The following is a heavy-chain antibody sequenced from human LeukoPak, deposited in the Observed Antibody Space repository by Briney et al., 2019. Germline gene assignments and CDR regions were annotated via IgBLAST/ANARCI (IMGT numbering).Heavy chain of an antibody. CDR3: ARDIEAPVGQWELLLMDV. V-gene: IGHV3-21*01. CDR2: ISSSSSYI. Sequence: GGSLRLSCAASGFTFSSYSMNWVRQAPGKGLEWVSSISSSSSYIYYADSVKGRFTISRDNAKNSLYLQMNSLRAEDTAVYYCARDIEAPVGQWELLLMDVWGKGTTVTVSS. D-gene: IGHD1-26*01. CDR1: GFTFSSYS. J-gene: IGHJ6*04.